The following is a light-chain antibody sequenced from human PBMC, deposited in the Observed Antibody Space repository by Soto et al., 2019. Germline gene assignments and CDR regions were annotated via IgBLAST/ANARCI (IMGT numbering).Light chain of an antibody. CDR2: GAS. Sequence: EIVLTQSPGTLSLSPGQRATLSCRASQSVSSSSLAWYQQRPGQAPRLLIYGASRRATGIPDRFSGSGSGTDFTLTISRLEPEDFAVYYCQQYGRSPHFGPGTRVDIK. V-gene: IGKV3-20*01. J-gene: IGKJ3*01. CDR3: QQYGRSPH. CDR1: QSVSSSS.